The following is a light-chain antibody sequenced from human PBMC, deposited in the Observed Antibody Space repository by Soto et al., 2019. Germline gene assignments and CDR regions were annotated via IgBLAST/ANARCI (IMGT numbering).Light chain of an antibody. V-gene: IGKV4-1*01. CDR2: SAS. CDR1: QSIFWTSNSETC. CDR3: QESYSLPRT. Sequence: DIVMTQSPDSLAVSLGEGATINCKSSQSIFWTSNSETCLAWYQQKPGQPPKLLIYSASTRESEVPDRFSAIGSGTDFTLSISSVQPEDVAVYDCQESYSLPRTFGQGTKVEIK. J-gene: IGKJ1*01.